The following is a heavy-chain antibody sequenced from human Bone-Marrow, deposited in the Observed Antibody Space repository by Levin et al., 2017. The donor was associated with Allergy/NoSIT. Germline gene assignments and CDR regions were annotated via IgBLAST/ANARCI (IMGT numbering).Heavy chain of an antibody. J-gene: IGHJ6*02. CDR1: GDSVSSTSAA. V-gene: IGHV6-1*01. CDR3: AREGRVVILRRYYYGMDV. CDR2: TYYRSKWYN. Sequence: SQTLSLTCAISGDSVSSTSAAWNWIRQSPSRGLEWLGRTYYRSKWYNDYAVSVKSRITINPDTSKNQFSLQLNSVTPEDTAVYYCAREGRVVILRRYYYGMDVWGQGTTVTVSS. D-gene: IGHD3-3*01.